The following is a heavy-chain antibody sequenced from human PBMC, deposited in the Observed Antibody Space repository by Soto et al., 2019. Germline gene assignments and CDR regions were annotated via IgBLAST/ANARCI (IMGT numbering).Heavy chain of an antibody. CDR1: GFTFSSYA. V-gene: IGHV3-30-3*01. CDR2: ISYDGSNK. J-gene: IGHJ4*02. D-gene: IGHD6-13*01. CDR3: ARGSGSSWTYYFDY. Sequence: PVGSLRLSCAASGFTFSSYAMHWVRQAPGKGLEWVAVISYDGSNKYYADSVKGRFTISRDNSKNTLYLQMNSLRAEDTAVYYCARGSGSSWTYYFDYWGQGTLVTVSS.